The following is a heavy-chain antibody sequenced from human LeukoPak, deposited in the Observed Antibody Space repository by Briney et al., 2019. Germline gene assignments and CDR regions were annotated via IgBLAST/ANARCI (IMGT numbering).Heavy chain of an antibody. CDR2: MNPNSGNT. CDR3: ARGSPYYDFWSGYYVD. D-gene: IGHD3-3*01. V-gene: IGHV1-8*01. CDR1: GYTFTSYD. Sequence: ASAKVSCKASGYTFTSYDINWVRQAPGQGLEWMGWMNPNSGNTGYAQKFQGRVTMTRNTSISTAYMELSSRRSEDTAVYYCARGSPYYDFWSGYYVDWGQGTLVTVSS. J-gene: IGHJ4*02.